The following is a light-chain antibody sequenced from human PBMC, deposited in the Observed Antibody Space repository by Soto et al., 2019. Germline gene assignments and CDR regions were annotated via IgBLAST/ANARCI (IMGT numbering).Light chain of an antibody. J-gene: IGKJ1*01. Sequence: DIQMTRPLSTLFGPVEAGVTFICGPSRLIVVGLAWYKKKPGKAPKLLIYKASTLKSGVPSRFSGSGSGTEFTLTISSLQPDDFATYYCQHYNSYSEAFGQGTKVELK. CDR3: QHYNSYSEA. CDR2: KAS. V-gene: IGKV1-5*03. CDR1: RLIVVG.